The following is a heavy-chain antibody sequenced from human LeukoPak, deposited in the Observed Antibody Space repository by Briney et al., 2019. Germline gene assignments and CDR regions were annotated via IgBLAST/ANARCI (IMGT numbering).Heavy chain of an antibody. J-gene: IGHJ4*02. Sequence: ASVKVSCKASGYTFTGHYMHWVRQAPGQGLKWMGWINPNNGDTYYAQKFQGRVTMTRDTSISTAYMELSRLTFDDTAVYYCATVHGNSWTSVRYWGQGTLVTVSS. CDR3: ATVHGNSWTSVRY. V-gene: IGHV1-2*02. D-gene: IGHD6-13*01. CDR1: GYTFTGHY. CDR2: INPNNGDT.